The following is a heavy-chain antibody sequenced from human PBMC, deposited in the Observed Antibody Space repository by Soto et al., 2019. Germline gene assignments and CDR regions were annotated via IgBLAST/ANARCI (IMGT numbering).Heavy chain of an antibody. CDR2: IYYSGIT. CDR3: ARDWSDQLLNNWFDP. V-gene: IGHV4-59*01. Sequence: KPSETLSLTCTVSGGSISSYYWSWIRQPPGKGLEWIGYIYYSGITNYNPSLKSRVIISVDTSKNQISLKLSSVTAADTAVYYCARDWSDQLLNNWFDPWGQGTLVTVSS. J-gene: IGHJ5*02. D-gene: IGHD2-2*01. CDR1: GGSISSYY.